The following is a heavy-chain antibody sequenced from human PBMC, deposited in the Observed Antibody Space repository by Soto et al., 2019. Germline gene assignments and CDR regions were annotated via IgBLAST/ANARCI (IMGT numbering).Heavy chain of an antibody. J-gene: IGHJ4*02. CDR3: ASGIQLWLRRINNGYSG. D-gene: IGHD5-18*01. V-gene: IGHV1-69*12. CDR1: GGTFSTYA. Sequence: QVQLVQSGAEVKKPESSVKVSCKAPGGTFSTYAISWVRQAPGQGLEWMGGIIPMFGTANYAQRFQDRVTIPAAESTNTVYLELSGLRSEDTAVYFCASGIQLWLRRINNGYSGWGQGTLVTVSS. CDR2: IIPMFGTA.